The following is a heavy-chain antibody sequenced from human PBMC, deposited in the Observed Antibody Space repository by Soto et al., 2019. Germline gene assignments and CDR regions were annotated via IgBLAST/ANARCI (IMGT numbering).Heavy chain of an antibody. CDR3: AREVYTGGLFDY. Sequence: PGGSLRLSCAASGFIFGGFGMNWVRQAPGKGLEWVAHITSGGMIYYADSVRGRFIISRDNAKQSLSLQLDSLRAEDTGVYYCAREVYTGGLFDYCGQGPLVTVYS. CDR1: GFIFGGFG. V-gene: IGHV3-48*03. J-gene: IGHJ4*02. D-gene: IGHD5-12*01. CDR2: ITSGGMI.